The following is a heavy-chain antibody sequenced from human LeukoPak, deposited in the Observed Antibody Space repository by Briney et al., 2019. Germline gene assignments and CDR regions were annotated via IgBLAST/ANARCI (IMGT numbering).Heavy chain of an antibody. Sequence: PGGSLRLSCAASGFTVSSNYMSWVRQAPGKGLEWVSVIYSGGSTYYADSVKDRFTISRDNSKNTLYLQMNSLRAGDTAVYYCARDGYVDAFDIWGQGTMVTVSS. CDR1: GFTVSSNY. CDR3: ARDGYVDAFDI. V-gene: IGHV3-66*01. J-gene: IGHJ3*02. D-gene: IGHD5-12*01. CDR2: IYSGGST.